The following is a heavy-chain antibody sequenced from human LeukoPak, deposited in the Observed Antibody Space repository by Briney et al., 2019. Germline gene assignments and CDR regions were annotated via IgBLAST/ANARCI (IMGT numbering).Heavy chain of an antibody. D-gene: IGHD6-13*01. CDR2: INHSGST. Sequence: PSETLSLTCAVSGGSFSGYYWSWIRQPPGKGLEWIGEINHSGSTNYSPSLKSRVTISVDTSKNQFSLKLSSVTAADTAVYYCARVGYSSSWYDNYYYYYMDVWGKGTTVTVSS. J-gene: IGHJ6*03. CDR3: ARVGYSSSWYDNYYYYYMDV. CDR1: GGSFSGYY. V-gene: IGHV4-34*01.